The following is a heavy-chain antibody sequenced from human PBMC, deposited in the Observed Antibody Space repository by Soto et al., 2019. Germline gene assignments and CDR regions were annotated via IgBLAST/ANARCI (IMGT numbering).Heavy chain of an antibody. J-gene: IGHJ2*01. V-gene: IGHV3-30-3*01. CDR1: GFTFSSYA. CDR3: ARDRYCTNGVCYRYFDL. Sequence: SRRLSCAASGFTFSSYAMHWVRQAPGKVLEWVAVISYDGSNKYYADSVKGRFTISRDNSKNTLYLQMNSLRAEDTAVYYCARDRYCTNGVCYRYFDLWGRGTLVTVSS. D-gene: IGHD2-8*01. CDR2: ISYDGSNK.